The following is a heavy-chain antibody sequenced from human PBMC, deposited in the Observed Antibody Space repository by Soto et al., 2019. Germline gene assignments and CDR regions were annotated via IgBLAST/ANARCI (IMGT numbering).Heavy chain of an antibody. D-gene: IGHD6-13*01. CDR3: AKSSVPGSSWSANFDY. Sequence: EVQLLESGGGLVQPGGSLRLSCAASGFTFSSYAMSWVRQAPGKGLEWVSAISGSGGSTYYADSVKGRFTISRDNSKNTLYLQMNSLRAEDTAVYYCAKSSVPGSSWSANFDYWGQGTLVTVSS. CDR1: GFTFSSYA. J-gene: IGHJ4*02. CDR2: ISGSGGST. V-gene: IGHV3-23*01.